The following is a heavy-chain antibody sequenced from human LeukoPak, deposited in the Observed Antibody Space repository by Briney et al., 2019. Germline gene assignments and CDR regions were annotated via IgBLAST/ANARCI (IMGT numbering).Heavy chain of an antibody. CDR1: GFTFSQAW. Sequence: GGSLRLSCAVSGFTFSQAWMHWGGHAAGRGRVWGSRIHGDGSRSEYAASVKGRFTISRDNAKQGMYLHMTSLTAEDTAFYYCARGGSPSHYWGRGTLVSVSS. CDR3: ARGGSPSHY. V-gene: IGHV3-74*01. J-gene: IGHJ4*01. CDR2: IHGDGSRS. D-gene: IGHD1-26*01.